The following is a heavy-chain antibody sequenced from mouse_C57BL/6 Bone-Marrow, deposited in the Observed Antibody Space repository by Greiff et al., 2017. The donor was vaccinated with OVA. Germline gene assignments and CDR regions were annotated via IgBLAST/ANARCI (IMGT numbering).Heavy chain of an antibody. J-gene: IGHJ4*01. Sequence: EVQLQQSGPELVKPGASVKISCKASGYTFTDYYMNWVKQSHGKSLEWIGDINPNNGGTSYNQKFKGKATLTVDKSSSTAYMELRSLTSEDSAVYYCARWRGGIYYYGRGRGGYAMDYWGQGTSVTVSS. CDR1: GYTFTDYY. CDR3: ARWRGGIYYYGRGRGGYAMDY. D-gene: IGHD1-1*01. V-gene: IGHV1-26*01. CDR2: INPNNGGT.